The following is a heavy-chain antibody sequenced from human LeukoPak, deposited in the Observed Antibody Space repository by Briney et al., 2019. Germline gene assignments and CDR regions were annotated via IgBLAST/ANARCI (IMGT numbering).Heavy chain of an antibody. D-gene: IGHD3-9*01. J-gene: IGHJ6*03. CDR3: ARSDYDILTGYRFYYYYMDV. CDR2: IIPIFGTA. CDR1: GYTFTSYY. V-gene: IGHV1-69*13. Sequence: GASVKVSCKASGYTFTSYYMHWVRQAPGQGFEWMGGIIPIFGTANYAQKFQGRVTITADESTSTAYMELSSLRSEDTAVYYCARSDYDILTGYRFYYYYMDVWRKGTTVTVSS.